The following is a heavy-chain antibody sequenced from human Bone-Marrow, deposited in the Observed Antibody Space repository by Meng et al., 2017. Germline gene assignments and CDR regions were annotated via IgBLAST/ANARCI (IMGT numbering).Heavy chain of an antibody. J-gene: IGHJ6*02. CDR1: GGTFSSYA. CDR2: IIPIFGTA. V-gene: IGHV1-69*05. Sequence: SVKVSCKASGGTFSSYAISWVRQAPGQGLEWMGGIIPIFGTANYAQKFQGRVTITRDTSASTAYMELSSLRSEDTAVYYCVRWGVVVPAGSLPIYYYYGMDVWGQGTTVTVSS. D-gene: IGHD2-2*01. CDR3: VRWGVVVPAGSLPIYYYYGMDV.